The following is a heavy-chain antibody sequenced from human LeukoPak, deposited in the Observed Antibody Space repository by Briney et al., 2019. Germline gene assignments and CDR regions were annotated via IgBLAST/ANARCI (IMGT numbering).Heavy chain of an antibody. V-gene: IGHV3-74*01. Sequence: GGSLRLSCAASGFAFRNYWMHWVRQGPGKGLLWVSRINRDGRATSYADSVKGRFTISRDNAKNTLYLQMNSLRAEDTAVYYCARGPYDILTGPYFHYWGQGTLVTVSS. CDR1: GFAFRNYW. CDR2: INRDGRAT. D-gene: IGHD3-9*01. J-gene: IGHJ4*02. CDR3: ARGPYDILTGPYFHY.